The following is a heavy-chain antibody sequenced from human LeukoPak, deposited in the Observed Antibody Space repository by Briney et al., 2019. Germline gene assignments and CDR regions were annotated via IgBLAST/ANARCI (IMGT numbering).Heavy chain of an antibody. J-gene: IGHJ5*02. Sequence: GGSLRLSCAASGFTFSDYYMTWIRQAPGKGLEWASHISTGGTNIHYADSVKGRFTISRDNAKNSLFLQMNSLRAEDTAIYYCARVPPEDRTWFDPWGQGTLVTVSS. CDR1: GFTFSDYY. CDR3: ARVPPEDRTWFDP. CDR2: ISTGGTNI. V-gene: IGHV3-11*04. D-gene: IGHD1-14*01.